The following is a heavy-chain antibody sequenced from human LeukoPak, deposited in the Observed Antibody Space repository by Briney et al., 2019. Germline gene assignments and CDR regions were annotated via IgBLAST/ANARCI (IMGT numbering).Heavy chain of an antibody. V-gene: IGHV1-46*03. CDR1: GYTFTRYY. CDR3: AREVAPAAVHYTFDI. D-gene: IGHD2-2*02. Sequence: SVKVSCKASGYTFTRYYMHWVRQAPGQGLEWMGIINPSGGSARYAQKFQGRVTMTRDTSTSTVYMDLSSLRSDDTAVYYCAREVAPAAVHYTFDIWGQGTMVSVSS. CDR2: INPSGGSA. J-gene: IGHJ3*02.